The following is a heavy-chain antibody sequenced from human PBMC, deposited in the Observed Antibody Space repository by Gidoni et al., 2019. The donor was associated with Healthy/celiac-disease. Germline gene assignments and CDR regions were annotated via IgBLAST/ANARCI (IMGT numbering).Heavy chain of an antibody. D-gene: IGHD6-13*01. V-gene: IGHV1-3*01. J-gene: IGHJ5*02. CDR1: GYTFTSYA. CDR3: ARDLWDSSSWYSTSWFDP. Sequence: QVQLVQSGAEVKKPGASVTVSCKASGYTFTSYAMHWVRQAPGQRLEWMGWINAGNGNTKYSQKFQGRVTITRDTSASTAYMELSSLRSEDTAVYYCARDLWDSSSWYSTSWFDPWGQGTLVTVSS. CDR2: INAGNGNT.